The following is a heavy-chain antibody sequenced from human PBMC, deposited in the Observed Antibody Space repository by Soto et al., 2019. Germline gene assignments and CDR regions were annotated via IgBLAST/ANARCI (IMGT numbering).Heavy chain of an antibody. CDR3: AQLGSSIAARPLGY. Sequence: EVQLLESGGGLVQPGGSLRLSCAASGFTFSSYAMSWVSQAPGKGLEWVSAISGSGGSTYYADSVKGRFTISRDNSKNTLYLQMNSLRAEDTAVYYCAQLGSSIAARPLGYWGQGTLVTVSS. J-gene: IGHJ4*02. D-gene: IGHD6-6*01. V-gene: IGHV3-23*01. CDR2: ISGSGGST. CDR1: GFTFSSYA.